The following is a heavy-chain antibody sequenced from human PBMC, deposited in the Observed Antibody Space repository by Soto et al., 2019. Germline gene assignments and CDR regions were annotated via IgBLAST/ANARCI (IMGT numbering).Heavy chain of an antibody. CDR3: AKGGVGGDPYYYYYMDV. V-gene: IGHV3-23*01. Sequence: GGSLRLSCAASGFTFSSYAMSWVRQAPGKGLEWVSAISGSGGSTYYADSVKGRFTISRDNSKNTLYLQMNSLRAEDTAVYYCAKGGVGGDPYYYYYMDVWGKGTTVTVSS. D-gene: IGHD4-17*01. CDR2: ISGSGGST. CDR1: GFTFSSYA. J-gene: IGHJ6*03.